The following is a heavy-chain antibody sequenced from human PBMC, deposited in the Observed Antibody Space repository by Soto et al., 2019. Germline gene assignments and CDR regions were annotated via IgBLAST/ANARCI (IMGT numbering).Heavy chain of an antibody. Sequence: ASVKVSCKASGYTFTSYGISWVRQAPGQGLEWMGWISAYNGNTNYAQKLQGRVTMTTDTSTSTAYMELRSLRSDDTAVYYCARERGSSGYPDYFDYWGQGTRVTVSS. V-gene: IGHV1-18*01. D-gene: IGHD3-22*01. J-gene: IGHJ4*02. CDR3: ARERGSSGYPDYFDY. CDR1: GYTFTSYG. CDR2: ISAYNGNT.